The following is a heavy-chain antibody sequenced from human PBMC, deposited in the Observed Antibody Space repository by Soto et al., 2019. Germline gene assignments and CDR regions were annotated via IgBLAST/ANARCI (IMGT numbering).Heavy chain of an antibody. D-gene: IGHD2-15*01. CDR2: TYYRSKWYN. Sequence: QVQLQQSGPGLVKPSQTLSLTCAISGDSVSSNSAAWNWIRQSPLRGLEWLARTYYRSKWYNDYAVSVNIRITINPDTSQNQFSLQLNSVTPEDTAVYYCARDRSGYCSGGSCYDLDYWGQGTLVTVSS. CDR1: GDSVSSNSAA. CDR3: ARDRSGYCSGGSCYDLDY. V-gene: IGHV6-1*01. J-gene: IGHJ4*02.